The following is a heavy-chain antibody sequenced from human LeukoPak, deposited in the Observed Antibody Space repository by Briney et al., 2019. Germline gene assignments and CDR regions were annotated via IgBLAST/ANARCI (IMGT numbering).Heavy chain of an antibody. V-gene: IGHV3-7*01. J-gene: IGHJ6*03. CDR3: ARSDTYSSSWPPARSYYYMDV. Sequence: PGGSLRLSCAASGFTFSRYWMSWVRQAPGKGLEWVANIKQDGSEKDYVDSVKGRFTISRDNAKNSLYLQMNSLTAEDTAVYYCARSDTYSSSWPPARSYYYMDVWGKGTTVTVSS. D-gene: IGHD6-13*01. CDR1: GFTFSRYW. CDR2: IKQDGSEK.